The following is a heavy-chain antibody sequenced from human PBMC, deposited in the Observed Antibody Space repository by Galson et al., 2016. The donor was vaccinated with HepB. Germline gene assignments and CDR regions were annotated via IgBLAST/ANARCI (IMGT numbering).Heavy chain of an antibody. CDR1: GFTFSSNW. V-gene: IGHV3-7*04. CDR2: IKEDGSKR. CDR3: ARDSGYCTNVNCKGDAFDI. D-gene: IGHD2-8*01. Sequence: SLRLSCAASGFTFSSNWMSWVRQAPGKGLEWVANIKEDGSKRYYVDSVKGRFTISRDNAKNSLYLQMNSLRAEDTAVYYCARDSGYCTNVNCKGDAFDIWSQGTMVTVSS. J-gene: IGHJ3*02.